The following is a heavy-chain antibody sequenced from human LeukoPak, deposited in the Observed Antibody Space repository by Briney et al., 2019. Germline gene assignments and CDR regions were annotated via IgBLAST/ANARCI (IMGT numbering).Heavy chain of an antibody. CDR2: IYYSGST. D-gene: IGHD3-3*01. Sequence: SETLSLTCTVSGGSISSSSYYWGWIRQPPGKGLEWIGSIYYSGSTYYNPSLKSRVTISVDTSKNQFSLKLSSVTAADTAVYYCARHSGGGTKDFWSGYSHFDYWGQGTLVTVSS. CDR3: ARHSGGGTKDFWSGYSHFDY. V-gene: IGHV4-39*01. CDR1: GGSISSSSYY. J-gene: IGHJ4*02.